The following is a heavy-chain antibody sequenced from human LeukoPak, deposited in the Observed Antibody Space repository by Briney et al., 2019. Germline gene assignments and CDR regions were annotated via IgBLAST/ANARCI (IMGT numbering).Heavy chain of an antibody. CDR2: IYTSGST. CDR3: ASNGYSYGGGIDY. CDR1: GGSISSYY. D-gene: IGHD5-18*01. V-gene: IGHV4-4*07. J-gene: IGHJ4*02. Sequence: PPETLSLTCTVSGGSISSYYWSWIRQPAGKGLEWIGRIYTSGSTNYNHSLKSRVTISVDKSKNQFSLKLSSVTAADTAVYYCASNGYSYGGGIDYWGQGTLVTVSS.